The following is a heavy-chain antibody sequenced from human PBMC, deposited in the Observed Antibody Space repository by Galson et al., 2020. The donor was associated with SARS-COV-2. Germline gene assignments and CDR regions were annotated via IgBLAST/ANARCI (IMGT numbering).Heavy chain of an antibody. CDR2: ISGNDGST. CDR1: GFTFSSYA. Sequence: GGSLRLSCAASGFTFSSYAMSWVRQPPGKGLEWVSSISGNDGSTYYADSVKGRFTISRDNSKNTLYLQMNSLRVEDTAVYYCAKMRSGIAVAGTNDWGQGTVVTVSS. D-gene: IGHD6-19*01. J-gene: IGHJ4*02. V-gene: IGHV3-23*01. CDR3: AKMRSGIAVAGTND.